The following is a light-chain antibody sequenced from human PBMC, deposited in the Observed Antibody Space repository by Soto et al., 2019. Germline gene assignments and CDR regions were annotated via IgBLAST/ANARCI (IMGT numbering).Light chain of an antibody. CDR1: QSVSSK. CDR3: QHYNSYSEA. J-gene: IGKJ1*01. Sequence: EIVLTQSPGTLSLSPGERATRSCRASQSVSSKLAWYQQKPGQAPRLLIYGASSRATGIPDRFSGSGSGTEFTLTISSLQPDDFATYYCQHYNSYSEAFGQGTKV. CDR2: GAS. V-gene: IGKV3D-15*01.